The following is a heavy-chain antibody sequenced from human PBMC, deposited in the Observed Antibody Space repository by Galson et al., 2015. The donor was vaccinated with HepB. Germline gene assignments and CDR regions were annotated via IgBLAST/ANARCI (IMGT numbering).Heavy chain of an antibody. CDR1: GGTFSSYA. CDR2: IIPILGIA. CDR3: ATQSDGSDSSGYFDY. D-gene: IGHD3-22*01. J-gene: IGHJ4*02. V-gene: IGHV1-69*04. Sequence: SVKVSCKASGGTFSSYAISWVRQAPGLGLEWMGRIIPILGIANYAQKFQGRVTITADKSTSTAYMELSSLRSEDTAVYYCATQSDGSDSSGYFDYWGQGTLVTVSS.